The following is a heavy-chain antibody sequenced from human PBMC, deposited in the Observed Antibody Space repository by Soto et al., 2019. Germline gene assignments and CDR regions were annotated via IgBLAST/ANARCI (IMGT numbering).Heavy chain of an antibody. CDR3: ASGAVAGTFDY. J-gene: IGHJ4*02. CDR2: IYYSGST. CDR1: GGSISSYY. D-gene: IGHD6-19*01. Sequence: SETLSLTCTVSGGSISSYYWSWIRQPPGKGLEWIGYIYYSGSTNYNPSLKSRVTISVDTSKNQFSLKLSSVTAADTAVYCCASGAVAGTFDYWGQGTLVTVSS. V-gene: IGHV4-59*01.